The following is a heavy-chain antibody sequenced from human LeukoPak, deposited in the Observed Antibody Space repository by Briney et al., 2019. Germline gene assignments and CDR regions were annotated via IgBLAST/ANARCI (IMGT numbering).Heavy chain of an antibody. CDR2: ISYDGSNK. Sequence: PGGSLRLSCAASGFTFSSYGMHWVRQAPGKGLEWVAVISYDGSNKYYADFVKGRFTISRDNSKNTLYLQMNSLRAEDTAVYYCAKTWSDAFDIWGQGTMVTVSS. D-gene: IGHD1-26*01. J-gene: IGHJ3*02. V-gene: IGHV3-30*18. CDR3: AKTWSDAFDI. CDR1: GFTFSSYG.